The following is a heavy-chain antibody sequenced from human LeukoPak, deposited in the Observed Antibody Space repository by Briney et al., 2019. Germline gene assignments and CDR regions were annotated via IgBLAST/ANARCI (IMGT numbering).Heavy chain of an antibody. V-gene: IGHV3-43*01. CDR2: ISLIDYIT. CDR1: GFTLDDYC. J-gene: IGHJ3*02. D-gene: IGHD3-10*01. Sequence: GGSLRLSCAASGFTLDDYCMYWVRHAPGKGVEWVFLISLIDYITYYPDSVTRPFTLSRHNSKTSLYLQMNSLRTEDTALYYCVKDRRGSDAFDIRGQGTMVPVS. CDR3: VKDRRGSDAFDI.